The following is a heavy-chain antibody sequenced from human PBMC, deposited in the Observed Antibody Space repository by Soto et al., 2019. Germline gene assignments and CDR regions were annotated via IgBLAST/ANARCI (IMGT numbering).Heavy chain of an antibody. V-gene: IGHV3-7*05. CDR1: GFTFNNYY. CDR3: GRGFGGTH. J-gene: IGHJ4*02. CDR2: INHDGSAK. Sequence: EVQLVESGGGLVQPGGSLSLSCAAPGFTFNNYYMVWVRQAPGRGLEWVANINHDGSAKYYVDSVKGRFTISRDNAKSSLYLQINSLRADDTATYYCGRGFGGTHWGQGSLVTVSS. D-gene: IGHD2-15*01.